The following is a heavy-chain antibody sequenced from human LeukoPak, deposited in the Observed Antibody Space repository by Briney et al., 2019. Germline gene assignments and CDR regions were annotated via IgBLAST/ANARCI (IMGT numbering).Heavy chain of an antibody. Sequence: ASVKVSCKASGYTFSNHGFNWVRQAPGQGLEWMGWIYNGNTDYAQNLQGRLTMTTNTSTSTAYMELRSLRFDDTAVYCCARDLGAGRSDPWGQGTLVTVSS. CDR1: GYTFSNHG. J-gene: IGHJ5*02. V-gene: IGHV1-18*01. CDR3: ARDLGAGRSDP. D-gene: IGHD1-26*01. CDR2: IYNGNT.